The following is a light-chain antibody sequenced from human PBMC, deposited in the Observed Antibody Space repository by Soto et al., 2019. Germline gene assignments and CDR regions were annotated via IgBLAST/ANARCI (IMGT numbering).Light chain of an antibody. CDR2: DST. V-gene: IGLV7-46*01. Sequence: QAVVTQEPSLTVSPGGTVTLTCASNTGPVTTTHYTYWIQKKSGQAPRTLIYDSTQRHPWTPARFSAFLLGGKAALTLSGAQPEDEADYYCFLSHRGPWVFGGGTKLTVL. J-gene: IGLJ3*02. CDR1: TGPVTTTHY. CDR3: FLSHRGPWV.